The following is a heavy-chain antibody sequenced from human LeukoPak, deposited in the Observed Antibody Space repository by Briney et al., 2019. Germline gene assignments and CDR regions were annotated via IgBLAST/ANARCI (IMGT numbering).Heavy chain of an antibody. CDR1: GGTFSSYA. J-gene: IGHJ4*02. CDR3: ARDLAPTGYSYGYYFDY. CDR2: IIPIFGTA. D-gene: IGHD5-18*01. V-gene: IGHV1-69*01. Sequence: SVKVSCKASGGTFSSYAISWVRQAPGQGLEWMGGIIPIFGTANYAQKFQGRVTIIADESTSTAYMELSSLRSEDTAVYYCARDLAPTGYSYGYYFDYWGQGTLVTVSS.